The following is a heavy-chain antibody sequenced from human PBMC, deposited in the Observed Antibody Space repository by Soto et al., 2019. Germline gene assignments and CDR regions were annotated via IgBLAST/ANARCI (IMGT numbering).Heavy chain of an antibody. V-gene: IGHV3-23*01. J-gene: IGHJ4*02. CDR2: ISGSGGGT. CDR1: GVTGSSYA. D-gene: IGHD6-19*01. CDR3: AKKEIAVAGGDIDY. Sequence: HPGGSLKLSCAASGVTGSSYAMSGVRQAPGKGLEWVSLISGSGGGTYYADSVKGRFTISRDNSKNTLYLQMNSLRAEDTAVYYCAKKEIAVAGGDIDYWGQGTLVTVSS.